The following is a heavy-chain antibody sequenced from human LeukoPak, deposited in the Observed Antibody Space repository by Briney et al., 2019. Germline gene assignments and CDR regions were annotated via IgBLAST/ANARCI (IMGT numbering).Heavy chain of an antibody. CDR1: GGTFSSYA. Sequence: SVTVSCTASGGTFSSYAISWVRQAPGQGLEWMGGIIPIFGTANYAQKFQGRVTITADESTSTAYMELSSLRSEDTAVYYCARDQDSSGYYFDYWGQGTLVTVSS. V-gene: IGHV1-69*13. J-gene: IGHJ4*02. D-gene: IGHD3-22*01. CDR3: ARDQDSSGYYFDY. CDR2: IIPIFGTA.